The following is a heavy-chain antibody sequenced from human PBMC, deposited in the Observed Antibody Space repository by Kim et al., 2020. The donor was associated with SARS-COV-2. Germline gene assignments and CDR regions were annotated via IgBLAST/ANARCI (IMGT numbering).Heavy chain of an antibody. V-gene: IGHV4-39*01. CDR1: GGSISSSSYY. CDR2: IYYSGST. J-gene: IGHJ6*02. CDR3: ARLSPHLWGTFYYYGMDV. D-gene: IGHD3-16*01. Sequence: SETLSLTCTVSGGSISSSSYYWGWIRQPPGKGLEWIGSIYYSGSTYYNPSLKSRVTISVDTSKNQFSLKLSSVTAADTAVYYCARLSPHLWGTFYYYGMDVWGQGTTVTVSS.